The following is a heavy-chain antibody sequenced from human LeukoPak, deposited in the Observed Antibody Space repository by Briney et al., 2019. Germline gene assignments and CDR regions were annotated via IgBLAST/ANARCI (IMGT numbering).Heavy chain of an antibody. D-gene: IGHD5-12*01. CDR2: MNTYNSNI. CDR3: ARDLGGVTVATTIRFGC. Sequence: GASLTLSCTASGYTFSSYDINWVRQAPGQGLEWMGCMNTYNSNINYAHKFRGRVTITTDTSTSTAYMQMRSLRPDDTAVYYCARDLGGVTVATTIRFGCWGQRTLVTASS. V-gene: IGHV1-18*01. J-gene: IGHJ4*02. CDR1: GYTFSSYD.